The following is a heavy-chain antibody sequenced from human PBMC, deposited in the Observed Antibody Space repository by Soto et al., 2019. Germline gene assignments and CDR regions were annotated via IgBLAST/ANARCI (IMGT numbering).Heavy chain of an antibody. Sequence: GGSLRLSCAASGFTFSNAWMSWFRQAPGKGLEWVGRIKSKTDGGTTDYAAPVKGRFTISRDDSKNTLYLQMNSLKTEDTAVYFCTTLGIAAAGTSFWFDYWGQGTLVTVSS. D-gene: IGHD6-13*01. V-gene: IGHV3-15*01. CDR3: TTLGIAAAGTSFWFDY. J-gene: IGHJ4*02. CDR1: GFTFSNAW. CDR2: IKSKTDGGTT.